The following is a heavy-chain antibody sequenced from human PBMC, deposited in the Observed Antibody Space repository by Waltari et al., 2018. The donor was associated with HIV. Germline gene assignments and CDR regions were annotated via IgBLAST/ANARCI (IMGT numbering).Heavy chain of an antibody. V-gene: IGHV4-34*01. CDR3: ARRALWLRPVYYFDY. Sequence: QVQLQQWGAGLLKPSETLSLTCAAYVEPFDGYYWSWIRQPPGKRLEWMGEINHRRNTNYNPALKSRLTMSVDASKNQFSLNLNSVTAADTGVYYCARRALWLRPVYYFDYWGQGALVTVSS. CDR2: INHRRNT. CDR1: VEPFDGYY. J-gene: IGHJ4*02. D-gene: IGHD5-12*01.